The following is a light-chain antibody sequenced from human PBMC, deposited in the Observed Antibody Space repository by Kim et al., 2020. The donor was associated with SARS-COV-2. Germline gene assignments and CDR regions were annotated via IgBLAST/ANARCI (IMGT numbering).Light chain of an antibody. V-gene: IGKV2-30*01. CDR1: QSLVSSDGNTY. CDR2: MVS. J-gene: IGKJ1*01. Sequence: PASISCRSTQSLVSSDGNTYLNWFHQRPGQSPRRLIYMVSKRDSGVPDRFSGSGSVTDFTLTISRVEAEDVGVYYCMQGAQWPWTFGQGTKVDIK. CDR3: MQGAQWPWT.